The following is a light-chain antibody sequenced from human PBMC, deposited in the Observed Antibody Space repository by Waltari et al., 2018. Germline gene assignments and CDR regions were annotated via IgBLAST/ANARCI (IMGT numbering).Light chain of an antibody. V-gene: IGKV4-1*01. CDR3: QQYFLTPT. Sequence: DIVMTQSPDSLAVSLGESATINRTSRRTFLYSSNNKNYLAGYQQKPGQPPKLLFYWASTRESGVPDRFSGGGSGTDFTLTISSLQAEDVAVYYCQQYFLTPTFGLGTRVEVK. J-gene: IGKJ1*01. CDR1: RTFLYSSNNKNY. CDR2: WAS.